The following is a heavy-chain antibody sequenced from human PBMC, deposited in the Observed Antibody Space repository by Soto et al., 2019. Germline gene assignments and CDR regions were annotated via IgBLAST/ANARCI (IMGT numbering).Heavy chain of an antibody. CDR2: MNPNSGNT. V-gene: IGHV1-8*01. CDR3: ARGAGDILTGYGAFDI. Sequence: GASVKVSCKASGYTFTSYDINWVRQATGQGLEWMGWMNPNSGNTGYAQKFQGRVTMTRNTSISTAYMELSSLRSEDTAVYYCARGAGDILTGYGAFDIWGQGTMVTVSS. CDR1: GYTFTSYD. D-gene: IGHD3-9*01. J-gene: IGHJ3*02.